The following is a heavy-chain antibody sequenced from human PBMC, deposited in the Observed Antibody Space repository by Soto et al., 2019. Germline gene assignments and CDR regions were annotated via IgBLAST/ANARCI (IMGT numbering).Heavy chain of an antibody. V-gene: IGHV4-34*01. CDR3: ARGAVAGKTFDY. J-gene: IGHJ4*02. CDR2: INHSGST. D-gene: IGHD6-19*01. Sequence: NPSETLSLTCAVYGGSFSGCYWSWIRQPPGKGLEWIGEINHSGSTNYNPSLKSRVTISVDTSKNQFSLKLSSVTAADTAVYYCARGAVAGKTFDYWGQGTLVTVSS. CDR1: GGSFSGCY.